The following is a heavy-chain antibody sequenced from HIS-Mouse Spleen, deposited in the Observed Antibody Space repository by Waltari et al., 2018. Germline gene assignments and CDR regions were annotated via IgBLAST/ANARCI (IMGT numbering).Heavy chain of an antibody. CDR1: GGSISSSSYY. D-gene: IGHD6-13*01. CDR3: AREIPYSSSWYDWYFDL. V-gene: IGHV4-39*07. CDR2: IYYSGRT. J-gene: IGHJ2*01. Sequence: QLQLQESGPGLVKPSETLSLTCTVSGGSISSSSYYCGWLRQPPGKGLGWIGSIYYSGRTYYNPSLKSRVTISVDTSKNQFSLKLSSVTAADTAVYYCAREIPYSSSWYDWYFDLWGRGTLVTVSS.